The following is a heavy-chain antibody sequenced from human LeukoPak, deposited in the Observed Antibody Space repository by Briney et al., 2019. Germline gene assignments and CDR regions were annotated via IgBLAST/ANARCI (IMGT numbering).Heavy chain of an antibody. Sequence: GGSLRLSCAASGFTFSGSAMHWVRQASGKGLEWVGRIRSKANSYATAYAASVKGRFTISRDDSKSTAYLQMNSLKTEDTAVYYCASPYYYDKDAFDIWGQGTMVTVSS. J-gene: IGHJ3*02. CDR2: IRSKANSYAT. V-gene: IGHV3-73*01. CDR1: GFTFSGSA. D-gene: IGHD3-22*01. CDR3: ASPYYYDKDAFDI.